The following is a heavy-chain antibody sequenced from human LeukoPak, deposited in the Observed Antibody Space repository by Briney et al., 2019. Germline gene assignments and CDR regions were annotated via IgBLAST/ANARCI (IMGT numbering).Heavy chain of an antibody. J-gene: IGHJ5*02. D-gene: IGHD1-26*01. Sequence: SETLSLTCAVSSGSISSSNWWSWVRQPPGKGLEWIGEIYHSGSTNYNPSLKSRVTISVDKSKNQFSLKLSSVTAADTAVYYCARRELLRAYWFGPWGQGSLVTVSS. CDR1: SGSISSSNW. CDR3: ARRELLRAYWFGP. CDR2: IYHSGST. V-gene: IGHV4-4*02.